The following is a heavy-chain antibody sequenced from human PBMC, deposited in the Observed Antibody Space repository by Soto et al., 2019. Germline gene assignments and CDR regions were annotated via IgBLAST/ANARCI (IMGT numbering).Heavy chain of an antibody. CDR3: AKDGHWLDVLLDS. J-gene: IGHJ4*02. V-gene: IGHV3-23*01. CDR1: GFTFSNFV. CDR2: ISAAGRSA. Sequence: EVQLLESGGGFVRPGGSLRLSCAASGFTFSNFVMTWVRQAPGKGLEWVSSISAAGRSAYHADSVKGRFTISRDNSKNTLYLRMTSLRAEDTAVYYCAKDGHWLDVLLDSWGQGTLVTVSS. D-gene: IGHD6-19*01.